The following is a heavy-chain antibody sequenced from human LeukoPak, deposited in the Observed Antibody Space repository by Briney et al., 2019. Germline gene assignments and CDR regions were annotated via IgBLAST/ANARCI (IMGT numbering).Heavy chain of an antibody. CDR3: ARTPLRGATFFTSYPNWFDT. J-gene: IGHJ5*02. V-gene: IGHV4-61*02. Sequence: SETLSLTCTVSGGSINSGTYYWSWIRQPAGKGLEWIGRVYSSGSTDYNPSLKSRLSISVDTSKIQFSLRLSSVTVADTAVYYCARTPLRGATFFTSYPNWFDTWGQGTLVTVSS. CDR1: GGSINSGTYY. D-gene: IGHD3-10*01. CDR2: VYSSGST.